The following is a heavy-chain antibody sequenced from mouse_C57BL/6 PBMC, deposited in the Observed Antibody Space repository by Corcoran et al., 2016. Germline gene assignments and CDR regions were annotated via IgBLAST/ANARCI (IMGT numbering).Heavy chain of an antibody. V-gene: IGHV3-6*01. CDR2: ISFDGIN. Sequence: DVQLQESGPGLVKSSQSLSLTCSVTGYSITSGYYWNWIRQFPGNKLEWMGYISFDGINNYNPSLKNRISITRDKSKSQFFLKLNSVTTEDTATYYCARDYVSGPWFGYWGQGTLVTVSA. J-gene: IGHJ3*01. D-gene: IGHD1-1*01. CDR3: ARDYVSGPWFGY. CDR1: GYSITSGYY.